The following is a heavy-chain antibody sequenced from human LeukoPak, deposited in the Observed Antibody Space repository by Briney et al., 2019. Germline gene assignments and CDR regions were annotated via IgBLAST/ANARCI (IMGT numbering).Heavy chain of an antibody. Sequence: GGSLRLSCVGSGFSFNNYAMSWVRQAPGRGLEWVSSLSGSGGSTQYADSVKGRFSISRDNSKNTLFLQMNSLRAEDTAVYYCAKSPYYDSSGYYREYYFDYWGQGTLVTVSS. CDR2: LSGSGGST. CDR1: GFSFNNYA. J-gene: IGHJ4*02. CDR3: AKSPYYDSSGYYREYYFDY. D-gene: IGHD3-22*01. V-gene: IGHV3-23*01.